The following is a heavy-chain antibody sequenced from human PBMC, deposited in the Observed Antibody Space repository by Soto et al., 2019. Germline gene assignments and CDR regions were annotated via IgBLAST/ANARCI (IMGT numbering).Heavy chain of an antibody. V-gene: IGHV1-69*01. CDR3: ARSNGDYGLPNWYFDL. J-gene: IGHJ2*01. Sequence: QVQLVQSGAEVKKPGSSVKVSCKASGGTFSSYAISWVRQAPGQGLEWMGGIIPIFGTANYAQKFQGRVTITADESTSTAYMELSSLRSEDTAVYYSARSNGDYGLPNWYFDLWGRGTLVTVSS. CDR1: GGTFSSYA. CDR2: IIPIFGTA. D-gene: IGHD4-17*01.